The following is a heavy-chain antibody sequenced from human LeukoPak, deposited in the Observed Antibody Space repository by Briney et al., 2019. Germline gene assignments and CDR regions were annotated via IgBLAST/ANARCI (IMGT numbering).Heavy chain of an antibody. Sequence: GGSLRLSCAASGFTFSSYWMHWVRQAPGKGLVWVSAINNGGSTTAYADSVKGRFTISRDNAKNTLYLQMNSLRAEDTAVYYCARRAPTRYFDYWRRGTLVSVSS. J-gene: IGHJ4*02. V-gene: IGHV3-74*01. D-gene: IGHD5-24*01. CDR1: GFTFSSYW. CDR3: ARRAPTRYFDY. CDR2: INNGGSTT.